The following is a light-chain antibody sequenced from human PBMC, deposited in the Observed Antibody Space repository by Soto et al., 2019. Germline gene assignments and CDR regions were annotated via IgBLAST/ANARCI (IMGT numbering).Light chain of an antibody. CDR3: QQLKSYPFT. J-gene: IGKJ5*01. V-gene: IGKV1-13*02. CDR1: QGISSA. CDR2: DAS. Sequence: AIQLTQSPSSLSASVGDRVSITCRASQGISSALAWYQHKPGKPPKILIYDASSLQSGVPSRFSGSESGTECTLTISSLQPEEFATYYCQQLKSYPFTFGQGTRLEIK.